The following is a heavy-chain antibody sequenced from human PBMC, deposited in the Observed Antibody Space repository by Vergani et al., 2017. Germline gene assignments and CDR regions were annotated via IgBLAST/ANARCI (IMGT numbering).Heavy chain of an antibody. J-gene: IGHJ4*02. V-gene: IGHV1-2*02. D-gene: IGHD1-26*01. CDR1: GYTFTGYY. CDR3: ARDLGIVGATYNFDY. CDR2: INPNSGGT. Sequence: QVQLVPSGAEVKKPGASVKVSCKASGYTFTGYYMHWVRQAPGQGLEWMGWINPNSGGTNYAQKFQGRVTMTRDTSISTAYMELSRLRSDDTAVYYCARDLGIVGATYNFDYWGQGTLVTVSS.